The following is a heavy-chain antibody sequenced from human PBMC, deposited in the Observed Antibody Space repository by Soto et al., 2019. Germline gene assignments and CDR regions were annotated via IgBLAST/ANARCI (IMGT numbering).Heavy chain of an antibody. D-gene: IGHD3-10*01. CDR2: IWYDGSNK. V-gene: IGHV3-33*01. J-gene: IGHJ6*02. CDR3: ARAGWVWFGEPQPTNYYYGMDV. CDR1: GFTFSSYG. Sequence: QVQLVESGGGVVQPGRSLRLSCAASGFTFSSYGMHWVRQAPGKGLEWVAVIWYDGSNKYYADSVKGRFTISRDNSKNTLYLQMNSLRAEYTAVYYCARAGWVWFGEPQPTNYYYGMDVWGQGTTVTFSS.